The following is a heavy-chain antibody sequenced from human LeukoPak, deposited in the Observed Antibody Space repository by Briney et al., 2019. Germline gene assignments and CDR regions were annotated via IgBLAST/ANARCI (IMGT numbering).Heavy chain of an antibody. CDR1: GFPFSEYT. V-gene: IGHV3-53*01. CDR2: MFSGGYT. D-gene: IGHD1-1*01. CDR3: TRDTGASAAGTIVADASDI. Sequence: PGVSLRLSCAASGFPFSEYTMSWVRQTPGKGLEWVAVMFSGGYTSYADSVKGRFILSRDNSENILYLQMDNLRVEDTAIYYCTRDTGASAAGTIVADASDIWGQGIMVTVSS. J-gene: IGHJ3*02.